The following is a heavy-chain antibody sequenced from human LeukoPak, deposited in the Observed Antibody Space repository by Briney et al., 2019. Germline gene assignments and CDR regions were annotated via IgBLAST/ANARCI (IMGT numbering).Heavy chain of an antibody. D-gene: IGHD3-10*01. Sequence: SETLSLTCAVYGGSFSGYYWSWIRQPPGKGLEWIGEINHSGSTNYNPSLKSRVTMSVDTSKNQFSLKLSSVTAADTAVYYCARSQIRGSSTRNRSAFDYWGQGTLVTVSS. J-gene: IGHJ4*02. CDR3: ARSQIRGSSTRNRSAFDY. CDR1: GGSFSGYY. CDR2: INHSGST. V-gene: IGHV4-34*01.